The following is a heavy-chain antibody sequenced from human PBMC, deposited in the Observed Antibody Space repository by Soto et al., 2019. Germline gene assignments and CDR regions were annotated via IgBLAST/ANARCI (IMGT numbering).Heavy chain of an antibody. CDR3: ARDVPYCTNGACYMSWFDP. CDR1: GGSISSGGYS. D-gene: IGHD2-8*01. J-gene: IGHJ5*02. Sequence: KPSETLSLTCAVSGGSISSGGYSWSWIRQPPGKGLEWIGYIYHSGSTYYNPSLKSRVTISVDRSKNQFSLKLSSVTAADTAVYYCARDVPYCTNGACYMSWFDPWGQGPLVTV. CDR2: IYHSGST. V-gene: IGHV4-30-2*01.